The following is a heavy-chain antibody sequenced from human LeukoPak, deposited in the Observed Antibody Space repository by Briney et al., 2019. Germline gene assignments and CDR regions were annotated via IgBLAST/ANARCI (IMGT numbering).Heavy chain of an antibody. D-gene: IGHD1-14*01. J-gene: IGHJ4*02. CDR3: ARGNRGSSIDY. V-gene: IGHV4-61*02. CDR2: IYTSGST. CDR1: GGSISSGSYY. Sequence: SSETLSLTCTVSGGSISSGSYYWSWIRQPAGKGLEWIGRIYTSGSTNYNPSLKSRVTISVDTSKNQFSLKLSSVTAADTAVYYCARGNRGSSIDYWGQGTLVTVSS.